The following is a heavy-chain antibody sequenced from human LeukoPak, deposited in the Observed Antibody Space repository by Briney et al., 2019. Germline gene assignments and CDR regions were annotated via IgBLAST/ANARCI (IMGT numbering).Heavy chain of an antibody. V-gene: IGHV4-61*02. D-gene: IGHD6-19*01. CDR3: ARGYSSGWYMN. Sequence: SETLSLTCTVSGGSISSGSYYWSWIRQPAGKGLEWIGRIYTSGSTNYNPSLKSRVTISVDTSKNQFSLKLSSVTAADTAVYYCARGYSSGWYMNWGQGTLVTVSS. CDR1: GGSISSGSYY. CDR2: IYTSGST. J-gene: IGHJ4*02.